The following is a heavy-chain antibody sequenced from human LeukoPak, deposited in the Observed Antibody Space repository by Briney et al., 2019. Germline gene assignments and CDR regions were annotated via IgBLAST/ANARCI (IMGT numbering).Heavy chain of an antibody. CDR2: INHSGST. Sequence: PSETLSLTCAVYGGSFSGYYWSWIRQPPGKGLEWIGEINHSGSTNYNPSLKSRVTTSVDTSKNQFSLKLSSVTAADTAVYYCARGLPDDYGGNSEGGDWGQGTLVTVSS. D-gene: IGHD4-17*01. V-gene: IGHV4-34*01. CDR3: ARGLPDDYGGNSEGGD. J-gene: IGHJ4*02. CDR1: GGSFSGYY.